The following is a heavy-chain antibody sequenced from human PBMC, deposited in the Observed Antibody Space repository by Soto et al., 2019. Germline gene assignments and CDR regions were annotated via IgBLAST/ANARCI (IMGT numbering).Heavy chain of an antibody. CDR1: GGTFSSYA. Sequence: GASVKVSCKASGGTFSSYAISWVRQAPGQGLDWMGGIIPIFGTANYAQKFQGRVTITADKSTSTAYMELSSLRSEDTAVYYCARDLGYSSGWYEGVDWGQGTLVTVSS. V-gene: IGHV1-69*06. CDR3: ARDLGYSSGWYEGVD. D-gene: IGHD6-19*01. CDR2: IIPIFGTA. J-gene: IGHJ4*02.